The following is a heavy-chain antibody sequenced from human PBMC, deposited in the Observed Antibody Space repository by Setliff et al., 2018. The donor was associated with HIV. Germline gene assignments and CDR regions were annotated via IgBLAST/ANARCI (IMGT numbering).Heavy chain of an antibody. J-gene: IGHJ4*02. CDR1: GYSFIDYF. CDR2: ISPYDLSE. Sequence: ASVKVSCKASGYSFIDYFIHWVRQAPGQGPEWMGWISPYDLSERTSQRFRGRVTMTRDTSINAAYLDLSGLTSDDTAFYYCARQFSNSFDSWGQGTLVTVS. D-gene: IGHD7-27*01. CDR3: ARQFSNSFDS. V-gene: IGHV1-2*02.